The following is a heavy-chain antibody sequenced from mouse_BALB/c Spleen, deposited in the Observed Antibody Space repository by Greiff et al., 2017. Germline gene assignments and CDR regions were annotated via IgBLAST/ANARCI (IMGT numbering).Heavy chain of an antibody. J-gene: IGHJ4*01. CDR1: GFTFSSYT. Sequence: EVQGVESGGGLVKPGGSLKLSCAASGFTFSSYTMSWVRQTPEKRLEWVATISSGGSYTYYPDSVKGRFTISRDNAKNTLYLQMSSLKSEDTAMYYCTRDRYAMDYWGQGTSVTVSS. V-gene: IGHV5-6-4*01. CDR2: ISSGGSYT. CDR3: TRDRYAMDY.